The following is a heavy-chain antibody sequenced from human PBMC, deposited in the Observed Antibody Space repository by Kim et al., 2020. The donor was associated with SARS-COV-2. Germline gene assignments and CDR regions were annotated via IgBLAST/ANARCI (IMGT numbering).Heavy chain of an antibody. CDR1: GGTFSSYA. D-gene: IGHD3-10*01. CDR3: ARGSITMVRGVGYYYYGMDV. Sequence: SVKVSCKASGGTFSSYAISWVRQAPGQGLEWMGGIIPIFGTANYAQKFHGRVTITADESTSTAYMELSSLRSEDTAVYYCARGSITMVRGVGYYYYGMDVWGQGTTVTVSS. CDR2: IIPIFGTA. J-gene: IGHJ6*02. V-gene: IGHV1-69*13.